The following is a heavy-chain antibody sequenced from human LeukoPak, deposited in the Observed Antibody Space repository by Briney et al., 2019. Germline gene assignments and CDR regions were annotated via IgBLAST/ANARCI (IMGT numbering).Heavy chain of an antibody. D-gene: IGHD3-22*01. V-gene: IGHV1-69*05. Sequence: SVTVSCKASGGTFSSYAISWVRQAPGQGLEWMGGIIPIFGTANYAQKFQGRVTITTDESTSTAYMELSSLRSEDTAVYYCARASAGLHYDSSGYLFDYWGQGTLVTVSS. CDR3: ARASAGLHYDSSGYLFDY. J-gene: IGHJ4*02. CDR1: GGTFSSYA. CDR2: IIPIFGTA.